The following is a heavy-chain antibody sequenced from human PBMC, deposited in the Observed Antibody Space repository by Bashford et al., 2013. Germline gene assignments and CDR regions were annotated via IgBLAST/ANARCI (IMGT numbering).Heavy chain of an antibody. CDR1: GYTFTDWY. CDR3: ARERDYFDL. Sequence: ASVKVSCKASGYTFTDWYMHWVRQAPGQGLEWVGWIDPKSGGTKYAENLQGRVTLTRDTSISTVYMELSRLRFDDTAVYYCARERDYFDLWGRGTLVTVSS. J-gene: IGHJ2*01. CDR2: IDPKSGGT. V-gene: IGHV1-2*02.